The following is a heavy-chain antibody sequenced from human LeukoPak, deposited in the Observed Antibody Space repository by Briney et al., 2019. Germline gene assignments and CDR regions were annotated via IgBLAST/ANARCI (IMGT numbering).Heavy chain of an antibody. Sequence: GESLKISCKGSGYSFTSYWIGWVRQMPGKGLEWMGIIYPGDSDTRYSPSFQGQVTISADKSISTAYLQWSSLKASDTAMYYCARLRDYDFWSGYYNWFDPWGQGTLVTVSS. CDR1: GYSFTSYW. V-gene: IGHV5-51*01. CDR3: ARLRDYDFWSGYYNWFDP. CDR2: IYPGDSDT. J-gene: IGHJ5*02. D-gene: IGHD3-3*01.